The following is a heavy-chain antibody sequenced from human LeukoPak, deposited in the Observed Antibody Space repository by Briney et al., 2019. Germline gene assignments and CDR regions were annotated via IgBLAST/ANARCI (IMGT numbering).Heavy chain of an antibody. D-gene: IGHD6-19*01. J-gene: IGHJ3*02. CDR1: GDSVSSTSSA. CDR2: TYYRSQWYT. V-gene: IGHV6-1*01. CDR3: VRKKPRLDAFDI. Sequence: QTLSLTCAISGDSVSSTSSAWDWIRQTPSTGLEWLGRTYYRSQWYTDYAPSVKRRITINPDTSKNQFSLHLSSVTPEDTAVYYCVRKKPRLDAFDIWGQGTMVTVSS.